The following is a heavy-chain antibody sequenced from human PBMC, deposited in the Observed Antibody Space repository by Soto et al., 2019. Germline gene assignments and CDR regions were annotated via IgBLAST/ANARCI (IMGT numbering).Heavy chain of an antibody. CDR1: GYTFTNYH. J-gene: IGHJ4*02. D-gene: IGHD4-17*01. CDR3: ARDGGNYGDDDY. CDR2: ISPSGDRT. Sequence: SSVKVSCKASGYTFTNYHTDWVRQAPGQGLEWMGKISPSGDRTWFAQKFRGRVTMTRDTSTSTDYMELSSLRSEDTAVYYCARDGGNYGDDDYWGQGTLVTVSS. V-gene: IGHV1-46*01.